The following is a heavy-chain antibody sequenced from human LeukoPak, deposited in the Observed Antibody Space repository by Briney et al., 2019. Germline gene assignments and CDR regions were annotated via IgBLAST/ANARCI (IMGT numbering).Heavy chain of an antibody. J-gene: IGHJ6*03. CDR3: ARGARAYYYYYMDV. CDR1: GGSISSSNW. V-gene: IGHV4-4*02. CDR2: IYHSGST. Sequence: PSETLSLTCAVSGGSISSSNWWSWVRQPPGKGLEWIGEIYHSGSTNYNPSLKSRVTISVDKSKNQFSLKLSSVTAADTAVYYCARGARAYYYYYMDVWGKGTTVTISS.